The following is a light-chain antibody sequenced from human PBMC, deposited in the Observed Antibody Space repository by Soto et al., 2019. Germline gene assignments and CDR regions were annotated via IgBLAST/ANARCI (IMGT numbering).Light chain of an antibody. CDR3: QQCRNWPLT. J-gene: IGKJ4*01. CDR2: DAS. CDR1: QNVYNN. Sequence: EIVMTQSPATLSVSPGEGATLSCKASQNVYNNLAWYQQRPGQPPRLLIYDASTRATGISARFIGSGYGTEFTLTISSLQSEDFAGYFCQQCRNWPLTFGGVTKVEI. V-gene: IGKV3-15*01.